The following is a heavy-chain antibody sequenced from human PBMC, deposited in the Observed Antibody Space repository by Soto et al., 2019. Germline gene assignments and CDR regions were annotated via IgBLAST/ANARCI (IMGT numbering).Heavy chain of an antibody. CDR1: GFTFSSYA. V-gene: IGHV3-30-3*01. CDR3: ARALSGIAAAGTSDY. J-gene: IGHJ4*02. CDR2: ISYDGSNK. Sequence: GGSLRLSCAASGFTFSSYAMHWVRQAPGKGLEWVAVISYDGSNKYYADSVKGRFTISRDNSKNTLYLQMNSLRAEDTAVYYCARALSGIAAAGTSDYWGQGTLVTVSS. D-gene: IGHD6-13*01.